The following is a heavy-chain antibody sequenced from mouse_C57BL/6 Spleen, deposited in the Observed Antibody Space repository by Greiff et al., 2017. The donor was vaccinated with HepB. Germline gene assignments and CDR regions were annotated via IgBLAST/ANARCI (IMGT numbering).Heavy chain of an antibody. CDR1: GYAFTNYL. Sequence: QVQLQQSGAELVRPGTSVKVSCKASGYAFTNYLIEWVKQRPGQGLEWIGVINPGSGGTKYNEKFKGKATLTADKSSSTAYMQLSSLTSEDSAVYFCARPYYGSSPYYAMDYWGQGTSVTVSS. V-gene: IGHV1-54*01. CDR2: INPGSGGT. CDR3: ARPYYGSSPYYAMDY. D-gene: IGHD1-1*01. J-gene: IGHJ4*01.